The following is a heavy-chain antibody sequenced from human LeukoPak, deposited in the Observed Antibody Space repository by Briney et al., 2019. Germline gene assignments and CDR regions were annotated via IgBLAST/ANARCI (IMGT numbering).Heavy chain of an antibody. CDR2: IYYSGST. V-gene: IGHV4-59*12. CDR3: ARERTLFPGDSSGYFDY. D-gene: IGHD3-22*01. Sequence: SETLSLTCTVSGGSISSYYWSWIRQPPGKGLEWIGYIYYSGSTYYNPSLKSRVTKSVGTSKNQFSLKLSSVTAADTAVYYCARERTLFPGDSSGYFDYWGQGILVTVSS. J-gene: IGHJ4*02. CDR1: GGSISSYY.